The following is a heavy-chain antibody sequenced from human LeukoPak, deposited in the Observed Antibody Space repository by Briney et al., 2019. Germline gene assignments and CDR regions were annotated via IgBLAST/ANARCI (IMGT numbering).Heavy chain of an antibody. J-gene: IGHJ4*02. CDR1: GFTFSNAW. D-gene: IGHD3-10*01. CDR3: TTEELLWFGESPTHFDY. Sequence: GGSLRLSCAASGFTFSNAWMSWVRQAPGKGLEWVGRIKSKTDGGTTDYAAPVKGRFTISRDDSKNTLYLQMNSLKTEDIAVYYCTTEELLWFGESPTHFDYWGQGTLVTVSS. V-gene: IGHV3-15*01. CDR2: IKSKTDGGTT.